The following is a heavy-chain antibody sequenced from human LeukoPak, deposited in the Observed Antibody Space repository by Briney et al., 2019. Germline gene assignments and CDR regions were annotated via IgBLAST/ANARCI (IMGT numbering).Heavy chain of an antibody. V-gene: IGHV3-48*01. D-gene: IGHD6-6*01. CDR1: GFTFSSYS. Sequence: GGSLRLSCAASGFTFSSYSMNWVRQAPGKGLEWVSYISSSSSTIYYADSVKGRFTISRDNSKNTLYLQMNSLRAEDTAVYYCAKRVASSSAEMDYWGQGTLVTVSS. CDR3: AKRVASSSAEMDY. J-gene: IGHJ4*02. CDR2: ISSSSSTI.